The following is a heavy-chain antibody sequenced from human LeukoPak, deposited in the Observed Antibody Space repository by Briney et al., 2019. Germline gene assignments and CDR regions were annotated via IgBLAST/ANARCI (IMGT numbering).Heavy chain of an antibody. D-gene: IGHD5-18*01. CDR2: IIPIFGTA. CDR1: VGTLSIYT. J-gene: IGHJ3*02. V-gene: IGHV1-69*01. CDR3: ARDPRYAAMVTDDAFDI. Sequence: SVNVSCKASVGTLSIYTISWVRQAPGQGLEWMGGIIPIFGTANYAQKFQGRVTITADESTSTAYMELSSLRPVDTAEYYCARDPRYAAMVTDDAFDIWGQGTMVTVSS.